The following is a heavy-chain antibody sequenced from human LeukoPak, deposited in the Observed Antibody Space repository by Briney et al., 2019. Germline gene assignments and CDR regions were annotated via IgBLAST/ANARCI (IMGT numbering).Heavy chain of an antibody. CDR1: GFTFSSYA. J-gene: IGHJ4*02. Sequence: PGGSLRLSCAASGFTFSSYAMHWVRQAPGKGLEWVAVISYDGSNKYYADSVKGRFTISRDNSKNTLYLQMNSLRAEDTAVYYCASVEGLYWGQGTLVTVSS. V-gene: IGHV3-30-3*01. CDR3: ASVEGLY. CDR2: ISYDGSNK.